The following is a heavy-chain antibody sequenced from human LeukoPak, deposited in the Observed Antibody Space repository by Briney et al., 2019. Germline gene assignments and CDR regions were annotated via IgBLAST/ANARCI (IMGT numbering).Heavy chain of an antibody. CDR2: IRYDGSNK. CDR1: GFTFSSYS. Sequence: GGSLRLSCAASGFTFSSYSMNWVRQAPGKGLEWVAFIRYDGSNKYYADSVKGRFTISRDNSKNTLYLQMNSLRAEDTAVYYCAKDGSEYYYDSSGSLDYWGQGTLVTVSS. V-gene: IGHV3-30*02. CDR3: AKDGSEYYYDSSGSLDY. D-gene: IGHD3-22*01. J-gene: IGHJ4*02.